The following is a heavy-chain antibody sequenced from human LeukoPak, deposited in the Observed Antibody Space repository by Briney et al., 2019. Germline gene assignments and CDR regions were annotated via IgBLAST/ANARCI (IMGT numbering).Heavy chain of an antibody. V-gene: IGHV3-23*01. D-gene: IGHD5-24*01. Sequence: GGSLRLSCAASGFTFSSYVMSWVRQAPGKGLEWVSAISGSGGSTYYADSVKGRFTISRDNSKNTLYLQMNSLRAEDTAVYYCAKDRRDGYGPYYFDYWGQGTLVTVSS. CDR3: AKDRRDGYGPYYFDY. CDR1: GFTFSSYV. J-gene: IGHJ4*02. CDR2: ISGSGGST.